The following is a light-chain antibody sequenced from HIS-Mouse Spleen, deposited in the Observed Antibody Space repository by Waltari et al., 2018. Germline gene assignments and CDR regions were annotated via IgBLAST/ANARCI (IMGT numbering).Light chain of an antibody. J-gene: IGLJ2*01. CDR2: GKN. CDR1: SLRSYY. Sequence: SSELTQDPAVSVALGQTVRITCQGDSLRSYYASWYQQKPGQAPVLVIYGKNNRPSWFPDRFSGSSSGTMATLTISGAQVEDEADYYCYSTDSSGNHRVFGGGTKLTVL. V-gene: IGLV3-19*01. CDR3: YSTDSSGNHRV.